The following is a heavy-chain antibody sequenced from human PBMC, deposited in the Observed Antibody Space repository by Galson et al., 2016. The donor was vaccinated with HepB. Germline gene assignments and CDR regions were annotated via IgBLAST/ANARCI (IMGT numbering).Heavy chain of an antibody. CDR3: ARSYYGSGSYYKGPLNWFDP. CDR1: GFTFTSYG. J-gene: IGHJ5*02. CDR2: ISGYNGNT. V-gene: IGHV1-18*01. Sequence: SVKVSCKASGFTFTSYGITWVRQAPGQGLEWMGWISGYNGNTLYAQKFQGGLIMTTDTSTTTAYMELRSLGSDDTAVYYCARSYYGSGSYYKGPLNWFDPWGQGTLVTVSS. D-gene: IGHD3-10*01.